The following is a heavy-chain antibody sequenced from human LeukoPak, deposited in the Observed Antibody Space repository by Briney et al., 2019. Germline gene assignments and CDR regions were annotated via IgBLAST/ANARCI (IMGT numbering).Heavy chain of an antibody. J-gene: IGHJ6*03. V-gene: IGHV4-61*02. Sequence: SQTLSLTCTVSGGSISSGSYYWSWIRQPAGKGLEWIGRIYTSGSTNYNPSLKSRVTMSVDTSKNQFSLKLSSVTAADTAVYYCARVDTAMAGGYYYYYMDVWGKGTTVTISS. CDR3: ARVDTAMAGGYYYYYMDV. D-gene: IGHD5-18*01. CDR1: GGSISSGSYY. CDR2: IYTSGST.